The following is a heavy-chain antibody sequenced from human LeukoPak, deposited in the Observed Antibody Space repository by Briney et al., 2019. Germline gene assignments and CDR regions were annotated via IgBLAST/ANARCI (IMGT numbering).Heavy chain of an antibody. CDR3: AREDGYNQRGDAFDI. CDR2: ISSSGSTI. CDR1: GFTFSSYS. J-gene: IGHJ3*02. Sequence: GGSLRLSCAASGFTFSSYSMNWVRQAPGKGLEWVSYISSSGSTIYYADSVKGRFTISRDNAKNSLYLQMNSLRAEDTAVYYCAREDGYNQRGDAFDIWGQGTMVTVSS. D-gene: IGHD5-24*01. V-gene: IGHV3-48*04.